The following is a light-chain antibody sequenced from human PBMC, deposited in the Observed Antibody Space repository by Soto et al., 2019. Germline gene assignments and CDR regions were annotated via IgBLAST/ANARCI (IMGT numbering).Light chain of an antibody. Sequence: DIQMTQSPSSLSASVGDRVTITCQASQDINTYLNWYQQKPQKAPKLLISDASILKTGVPSRFSGSGSGTDFPLTIPSLRPEDIATYYCQHYDDLPYPFGQGTKLEIK. CDR3: QHYDDLPYP. J-gene: IGKJ2*01. CDR2: DAS. CDR1: QDINTY. V-gene: IGKV1-33*01.